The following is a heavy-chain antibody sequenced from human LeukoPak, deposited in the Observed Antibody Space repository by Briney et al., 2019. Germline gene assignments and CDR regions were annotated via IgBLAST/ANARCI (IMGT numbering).Heavy chain of an antibody. D-gene: IGHD2-21*02. CDR3: ASLCGGDCYFDY. Sequence: ASVKVSCKASGGTFSSYAISWVLQAPGQGLEWMGRIIPIFGTANYAQKFQGRVTITTDESTSTAYMELSSLRSEDTAVYYCASLCGGDCYFDYWGQGTLVTVSS. J-gene: IGHJ4*02. CDR2: IIPIFGTA. CDR1: GGTFSSYA. V-gene: IGHV1-69*05.